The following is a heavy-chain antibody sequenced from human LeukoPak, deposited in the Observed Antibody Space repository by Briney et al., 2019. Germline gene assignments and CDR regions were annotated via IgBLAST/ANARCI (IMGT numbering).Heavy chain of an antibody. D-gene: IGHD6-6*01. CDR1: GGSINRNY. Sequence: PSGTLSLTCTVSGGSINRNYWSWIRQPPGKGLEWIGYIYHTGSSNHNPSLMSRLTISVDTSKNQFSLKLSSVTAADTAVYYCARGGDIAPHSPFAPWGQGTLVTVSS. V-gene: IGHV4-59*12. CDR3: ARGGDIAPHSPFAP. J-gene: IGHJ5*02. CDR2: IYHTGSS.